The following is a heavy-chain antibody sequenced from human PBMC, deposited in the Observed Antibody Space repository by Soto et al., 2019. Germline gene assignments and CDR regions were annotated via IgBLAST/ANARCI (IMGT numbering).Heavy chain of an antibody. V-gene: IGHV4-34*09. CDR2: IYDSGNT. D-gene: IGHD2-21*01. CDR3: ASGLSGDKVDQ. J-gene: IGHJ4*02. CDR1: GGSFSGYY. Sequence: LSLTCAVYGGSFSGYYWTWIRQPPGKGLEWIGHIYDSGNTYNNPSLKSRLTISVDTSKNHFSLNLNSVTAADTAVYYCASGLSGDKVDQWGQGTLVTVSS.